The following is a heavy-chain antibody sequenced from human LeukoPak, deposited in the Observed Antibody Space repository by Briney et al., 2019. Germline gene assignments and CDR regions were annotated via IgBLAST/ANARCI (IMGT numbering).Heavy chain of an antibody. CDR1: GYTLSNYA. Sequence: ASVKVSCTASGYTLSNYAMNWVRQAPGQGIEWMGWINTDTGKPTYSQGFTGRFVFSVATSVSTAYLQISSIKTEDTAVYHCARGTAFDNWGQGTLVTVSP. J-gene: IGHJ4*02. CDR2: INTDTGKP. D-gene: IGHD1-14*01. CDR3: ARGTAFDN. V-gene: IGHV7-4-1*02.